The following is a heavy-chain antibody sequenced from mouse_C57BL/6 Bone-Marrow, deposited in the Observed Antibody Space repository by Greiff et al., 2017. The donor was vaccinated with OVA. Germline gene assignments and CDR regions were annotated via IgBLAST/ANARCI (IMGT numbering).Heavy chain of an antibody. V-gene: IGHV14-4*01. Sequence: EVQLQQSGAELVRPGASVKLSCTASGFNIKDDYMHWVKQRPEQGLEWIGWIDPENGDTEYASKFQGKATITADTSSNTAYLQLSSLTSEDTAVYYCTTHGYFAYGGQGTLVTVSA. CDR2: IDPENGDT. CDR3: TTHGYFAY. J-gene: IGHJ3*01. CDR1: GFNIKDDY. D-gene: IGHD2-2*01.